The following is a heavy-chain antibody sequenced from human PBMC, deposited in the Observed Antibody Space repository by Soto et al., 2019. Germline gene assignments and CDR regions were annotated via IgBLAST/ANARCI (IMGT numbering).Heavy chain of an antibody. V-gene: IGHV3-9*01. CDR2: ISCNGGSI. CDR1: GFTFDDYA. D-gene: IGHD3-16*01. J-gene: IGHJ3*02. CDR3: EIVAPWFYDYIRIHGFDI. Sequence: EVQLVESGGGLVQPGRSLRLSCEASGFTFDDYAIHWVRQAPGKGLEWVASISCNGGSIGYADFVKGRFTISRDNAKNTLYLQMTRLRREDTALYYCEIVAPWFYDYIRIHGFDIWGQGTMVTVSS.